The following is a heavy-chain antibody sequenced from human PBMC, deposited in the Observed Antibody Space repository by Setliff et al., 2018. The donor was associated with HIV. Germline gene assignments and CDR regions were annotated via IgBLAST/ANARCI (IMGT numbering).Heavy chain of an antibody. CDR2: ISAYNGNT. CDR3: ARMRGGHNIREGAFDI. CDR1: GYTFTDYG. D-gene: IGHD1-20*01. V-gene: IGHV1-18*01. J-gene: IGHJ3*02. Sequence: ASVKVSCKASGYTFTDYGVFWVRQAPGQGLEWMGWISAYNGNTNYAQKFQGRVSMTTDTSTSTAYMELRTLRSDDTAMYYCARMRGGHNIREGAFDIWGQGTMVTVS.